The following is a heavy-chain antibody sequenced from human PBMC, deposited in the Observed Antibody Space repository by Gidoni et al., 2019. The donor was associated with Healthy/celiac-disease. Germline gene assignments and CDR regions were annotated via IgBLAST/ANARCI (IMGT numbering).Heavy chain of an antibody. V-gene: IGHV4-4*02. CDR2: IYHSGST. CDR1: GGSISSSNC. Sequence: QVQLQESAPALVKPSATLSLTCAASGGSISSSNCWSWVRQPPGKGLEWIGEIYHSGSTNYNPSLKSRVTISVDKSKNQFSLKLSSVTAADTAVYYCARGVEQWLGSHWFDPWGQGTLVTVSS. D-gene: IGHD6-19*01. J-gene: IGHJ5*02. CDR3: ARGVEQWLGSHWFDP.